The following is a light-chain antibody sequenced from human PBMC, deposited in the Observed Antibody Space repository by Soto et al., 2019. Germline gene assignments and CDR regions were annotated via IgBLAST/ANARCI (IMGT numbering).Light chain of an antibody. Sequence: QSVLTQPASVSGSPGQSITISCTGTSSDVGGYNFVSWYQQYPGRAPKLMIYDVSNRPSGVSNRFYGSKSGNTASLTISGFQAEDEADYYCNSYSSSSTYVFGTGTKLTVL. V-gene: IGLV2-14*03. CDR2: DVS. CDR1: SSDVGGYNF. J-gene: IGLJ1*01. CDR3: NSYSSSSTYV.